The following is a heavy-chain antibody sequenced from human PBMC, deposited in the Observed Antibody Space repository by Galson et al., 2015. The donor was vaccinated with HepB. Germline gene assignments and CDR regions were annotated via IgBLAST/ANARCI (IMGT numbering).Heavy chain of an antibody. CDR2: ISYDGSNK. CDR1: GFTFSSYA. J-gene: IGHJ4*02. Sequence: SLRLSCAASGFTFSSYAMHWVRQAPGKGLEWVAVISYDGSNKYYADSVKGRFTVSRDNSKNTLYLQMNSLRAEDTAVYYCARDLGGVRVAGGVDYWGQGTLVTVSS. D-gene: IGHD3-16*01. V-gene: IGHV3-30*04. CDR3: ARDLGGVRVAGGVDY.